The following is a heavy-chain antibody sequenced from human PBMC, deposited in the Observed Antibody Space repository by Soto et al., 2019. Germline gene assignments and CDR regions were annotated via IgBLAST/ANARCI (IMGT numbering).Heavy chain of an antibody. CDR1: SGSISSSNW. Sequence: SETLSLTCAVSSGSISSSNWWSWVRQPPGRGLEWIGEIYHSGSTNYNPCLKSRVTISVDKSKNQFSLKLSSVTAADTAVYYCARVRFLEMYYYYYYMDVWGKGTTVTVSS. CDR3: ARVRFLEMYYYYYYMDV. J-gene: IGHJ6*03. CDR2: IYHSGST. D-gene: IGHD3-3*01. V-gene: IGHV4-4*02.